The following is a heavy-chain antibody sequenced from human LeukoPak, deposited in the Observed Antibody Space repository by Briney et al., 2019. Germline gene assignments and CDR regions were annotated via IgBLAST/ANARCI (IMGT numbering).Heavy chain of an antibody. CDR3: ARASTVKLRLDAFDI. CDR2: IYYSGST. D-gene: IGHD4-11*01. V-gene: IGHV4-30-4*08. CDR1: GGSISSGYYY. Sequence: PSQTLSLTCTVSGGSISSGYYYWSWIRQPPGKGLEWIGYIYYSGSTYYNPSLKSRVTISVDTSKNQFSLKLSSVTAADTAVYYCARASTVKLRLDAFDIWGQGTMVTVSS. J-gene: IGHJ3*02.